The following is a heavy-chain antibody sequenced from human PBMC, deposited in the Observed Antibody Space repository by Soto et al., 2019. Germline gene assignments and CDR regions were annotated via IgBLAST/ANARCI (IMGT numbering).Heavy chain of an antibody. D-gene: IGHD3-10*01. CDR3: ARMVTMVRGVIRSYYYYYGMDV. CDR1: GGSISSYYW. CDR2: IDWDDDK. V-gene: IGHV2-70*18. Sequence: TLSLTCTGSGGSISSYYWSWIRQPPGKALEWLALIDWDDDKYYSTSLKTRLTISKDTSKNQVVLTMTNMDPVDTATYYCARMVTMVRGVIRSYYYYYGMDVWGQGTTVTVSS. J-gene: IGHJ6*02.